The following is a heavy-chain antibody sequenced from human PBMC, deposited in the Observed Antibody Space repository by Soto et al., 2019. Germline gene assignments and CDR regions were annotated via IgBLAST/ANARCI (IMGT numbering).Heavy chain of an antibody. D-gene: IGHD5-18*01. CDR1: GYTFTSYG. CDR2: ISAYNGNT. V-gene: IGHV1-18*01. Sequence: QVQLVQSGAEVKKPGASVKVSCKASGYTFTSYGISWVRQAPGQGLEWMGWISAYNGNTNYAQKLQGRVTMTTDTATSTAYMELRRLRSDDTAVYYCARENVDTAMVTGRPLDYWGQGTLVTVSS. J-gene: IGHJ4*02. CDR3: ARENVDTAMVTGRPLDY.